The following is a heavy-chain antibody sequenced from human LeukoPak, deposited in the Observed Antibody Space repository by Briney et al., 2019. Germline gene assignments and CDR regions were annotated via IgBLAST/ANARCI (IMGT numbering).Heavy chain of an antibody. V-gene: IGHV4-39*07. D-gene: IGHD5-12*01. CDR2: IYYSGST. Sequence: PSETLSLTCTVSGGSISSSSYYWGWIRQPPGKGLEWIGSIYYSGSTYYNPSLESRVTISVDTSKNQFSLKLSSVTAADTAVYYCAREAGYDGWFDPWGQGTLVTVSS. CDR1: GGSISSSSYY. J-gene: IGHJ5*02. CDR3: AREAGYDGWFDP.